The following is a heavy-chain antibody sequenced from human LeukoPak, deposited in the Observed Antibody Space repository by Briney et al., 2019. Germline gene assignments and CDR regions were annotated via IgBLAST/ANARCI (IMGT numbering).Heavy chain of an antibody. J-gene: IGHJ4*02. CDR3: ARAPAKAPYNYYYDSSGPTPYFDY. D-gene: IGHD3-22*01. V-gene: IGHV1-3*01. CDR2: INAGNGNT. CDR1: GYTFTSYA. Sequence: GASVKVSCKASGYTFTSYAMHWVRQAPGQRLEWMGWINAGNGNTKYSQKFQGRVTITRDTSASTAYMELSSLRSEDTAVYYCARAPAKAPYNYYYDSSGPTPYFDYWGQGTLVTVSS.